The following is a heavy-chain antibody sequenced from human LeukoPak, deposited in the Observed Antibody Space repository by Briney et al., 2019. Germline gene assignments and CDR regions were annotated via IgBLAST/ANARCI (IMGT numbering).Heavy chain of an antibody. Sequence: PGGSLRLSCAASGFTFSSYAMHWVRQAPGKGLEWVAVISDDGSNKYYADSVKGRFTISRDNSKNTLYLQMNTLRTEDTAVHYCARAGAAAGTHFDNWGQGTLVTVSS. J-gene: IGHJ4*02. CDR2: ISDDGSNK. V-gene: IGHV3-30*04. CDR3: ARAGAAAGTHFDN. D-gene: IGHD6-13*01. CDR1: GFTFSSYA.